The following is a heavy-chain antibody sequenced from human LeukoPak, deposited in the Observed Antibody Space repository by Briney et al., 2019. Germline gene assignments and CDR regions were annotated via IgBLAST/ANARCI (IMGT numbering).Heavy chain of an antibody. CDR3: ARVGWRVATSNYYFDY. D-gene: IGHD5-12*01. Sequence: GGSLSLSCAASGFAFSSYWMSWVRQAPGKGLEWEANIKQDGSEKYYVDSVKGRFTISRDNAKNSLYLQMNSLRAEDTAVYYCARVGWRVATSNYYFDYWGQGTLVTVSS. V-gene: IGHV3-7*01. CDR2: IKQDGSEK. J-gene: IGHJ4*02. CDR1: GFAFSSYW.